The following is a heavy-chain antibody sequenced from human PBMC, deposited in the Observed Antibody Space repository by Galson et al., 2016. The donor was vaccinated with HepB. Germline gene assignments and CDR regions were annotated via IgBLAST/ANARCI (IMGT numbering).Heavy chain of an antibody. CDR3: ARGEKGYSEGAS. CDR2: LTSSSSSI. Sequence: SLRLSCAASGFNFNNYAMSWVRQAPGKGLEWVSYLTSSSSSIYYADSVKGRFTISRDNAKNSLYLQMNSLRVEDTGFYYCARGEKGYSEGASWGQGTLVTVSS. D-gene: IGHD3-22*01. CDR1: GFNFNNYA. J-gene: IGHJ5*02. V-gene: IGHV3-48*01.